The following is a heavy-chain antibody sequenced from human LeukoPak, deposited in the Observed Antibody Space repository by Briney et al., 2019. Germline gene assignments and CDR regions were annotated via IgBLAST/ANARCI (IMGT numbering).Heavy chain of an antibody. D-gene: IGHD3-22*01. V-gene: IGHV4-39*07. CDR3: ARDRSRRAYYYDSSGYYRGLDY. CDR1: GGSISSSTYY. Sequence: PSETLSLTCTVSGGSISSSTYYWGWIRQPPGKGLEWIGNIYYDRSTYYNPSLKSRVTISVDTSKNQFSLKLSSVTAADTAVYYCARDRSRRAYYYDSSGYYRGLDYWGQGTLVTVSS. CDR2: IYYDRST. J-gene: IGHJ4*02.